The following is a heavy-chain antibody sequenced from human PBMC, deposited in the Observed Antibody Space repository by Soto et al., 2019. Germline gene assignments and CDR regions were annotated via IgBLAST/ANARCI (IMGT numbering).Heavy chain of an antibody. CDR3: ARGLSSENYYSGGWYYFDS. D-gene: IGHD1-26*01. CDR2: INHSGST. Sequence: QVQLQQWGAGLLKPSETLSLTCAVYGGSFSGYSWTWIRQSPGKGLEWIGQINHSGSTNSNPSLKRRVPISLVTSKNQFYLELTSVTAADTAVYYCARGLSSENYYSGGWYYFDSWGQGTLVTVSS. V-gene: IGHV4-34*01. CDR1: GGSFSGYS. J-gene: IGHJ4*02.